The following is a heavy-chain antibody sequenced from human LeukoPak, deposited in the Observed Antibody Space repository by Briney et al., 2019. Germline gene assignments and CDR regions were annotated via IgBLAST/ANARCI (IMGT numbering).Heavy chain of an antibody. J-gene: IGHJ6*02. D-gene: IGHD2-2*01. CDR1: GYSFPSYW. CDR2: IYPGDSDI. Sequence: GESLQISCKGSGYSFPSYWIGWVRQMPGKGLEWMGIIYPGDSDIRYSPSFQGQVTISADKSISTAFLQWSSLKASDTAMYYCATHCSSTSCHADGMDVWGQGTTVTVSS. CDR3: ATHCSSTSCHADGMDV. V-gene: IGHV5-51*01.